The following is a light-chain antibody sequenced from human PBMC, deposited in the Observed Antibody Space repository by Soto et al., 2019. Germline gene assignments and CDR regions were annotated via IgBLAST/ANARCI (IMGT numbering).Light chain of an antibody. CDR1: SSNIGAGHD. CDR3: QSYDSSLSGSEV. CDR2: GDS. J-gene: IGLJ2*01. Sequence: QSVLTQPPSVSGAPGQRVTISCTGSSSNIGAGHDVYWYQQLPGTAPKLLISGDSNRPSGVPDRFSGSKSGTSASLAITGLRAEDEADYYCQSYDSSLSGSEVFGGGTKVTVL. V-gene: IGLV1-40*01.